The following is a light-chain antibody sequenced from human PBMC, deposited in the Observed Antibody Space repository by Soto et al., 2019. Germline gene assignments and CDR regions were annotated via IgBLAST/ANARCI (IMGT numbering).Light chain of an antibody. V-gene: IGLV1-44*01. CDR2: MND. CDR3: AAWDDKLNVV. CDR1: TSNIGRNS. Sequence: QSVLTLAPSASGTPGRSVSISCSGGTSNIGRNSVNWYQQFPGTAPKLLIYMNDRRPSGVPDRFSAFRSGASASLAISGLQSEDEATYYCAAWDDKLNVVFGGGTKLTVL. J-gene: IGLJ2*01.